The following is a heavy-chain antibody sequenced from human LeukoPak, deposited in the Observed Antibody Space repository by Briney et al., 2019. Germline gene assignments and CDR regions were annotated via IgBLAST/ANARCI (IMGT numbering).Heavy chain of an antibody. CDR2: ISSSSSTI. V-gene: IGHV3-48*01. Sequence: GGSLRLSCAASGFTFSSYAMHWVRQAPGKGLEWVSYISSSSSTIYYADSVKGRFTISRDNANNSLYLQMNSLRVEDTAVYYCARVRLGESSIADYWGQGTLVTVSS. D-gene: IGHD3-16*01. CDR1: GFTFSSYA. J-gene: IGHJ4*02. CDR3: ARVRLGESSIADY.